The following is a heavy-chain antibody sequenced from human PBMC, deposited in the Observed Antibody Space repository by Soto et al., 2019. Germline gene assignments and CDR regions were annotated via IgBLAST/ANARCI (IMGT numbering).Heavy chain of an antibody. J-gene: IGHJ3*02. D-gene: IGHD3-3*01. Sequence: ASVKVSCKASGYTFTSYDINWVRQATGQGLEWMGWMNPNSGNTGYAQKFQGRVTMTRNTSISTAYMELSSLRSEDTAVCYRARLLYYDFWSGYYKVSEDAFDIWGQGTMVTVSS. CDR3: ARLLYYDFWSGYYKVSEDAFDI. CDR1: GYTFTSYD. V-gene: IGHV1-8*01. CDR2: MNPNSGNT.